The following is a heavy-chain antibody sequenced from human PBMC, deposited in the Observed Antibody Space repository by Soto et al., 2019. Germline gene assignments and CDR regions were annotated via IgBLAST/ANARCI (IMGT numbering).Heavy chain of an antibody. CDR1: GLSFSDVK. CDR3: AADYGWAFQI. Sequence: EVQLVASGGVLVKPGESLRLSCAGSGLSFSDVKMTWVRQLPGKRLEWVGRIQTKTGGGTADYSAAVRHRFTISRNDSKNTLYLQLNSLKTEDTAVYYCAADYGWAFQIWGRGSTVTVSS. J-gene: IGHJ3*02. D-gene: IGHD4-17*01. V-gene: IGHV3-15*01. CDR2: IQTKTGGGTA.